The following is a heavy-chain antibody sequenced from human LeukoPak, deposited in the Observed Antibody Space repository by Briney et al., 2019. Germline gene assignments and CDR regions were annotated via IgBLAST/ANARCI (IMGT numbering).Heavy chain of an antibody. D-gene: IGHD2-15*01. J-gene: IGHJ4*02. CDR1: GFTFDDYA. CDR2: ISWNSGSI. V-gene: IGHV3-9*01. CDR3: AKDSGGLYCSGGSCYYYDY. Sequence: GGSLRLSCAASGFTFDDYAMHWVRQAPGKGQEWVSGISWNSGSIGYADSVKGRFTISRDNAKNSLYLQMNSLRAEDTALYYCAKDSGGLYCSGGSCYYYDYWGQGTLVTVSS.